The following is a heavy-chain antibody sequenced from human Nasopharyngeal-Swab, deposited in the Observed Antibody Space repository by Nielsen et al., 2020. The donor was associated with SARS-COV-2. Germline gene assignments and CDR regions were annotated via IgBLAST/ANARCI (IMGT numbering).Heavy chain of an antibody. CDR3: AKKRFGELLYYYFYFDY. V-gene: IGHV3-23*01. D-gene: IGHD3-10*01. Sequence: GEYLKISCAASGFTFSSYAMSWVRQAPGKGLEWVSAISGSGGSTYYADSVKGRFTISRDNSKNTLYLQMNSLSAEDTAVYYCAKKRFGELLYYYFYFDYWGQGTLVTVSS. CDR1: GFTFSSYA. J-gene: IGHJ4*02. CDR2: ISGSGGST.